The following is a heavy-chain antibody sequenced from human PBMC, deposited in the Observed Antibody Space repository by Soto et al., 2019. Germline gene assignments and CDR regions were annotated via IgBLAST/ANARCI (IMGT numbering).Heavy chain of an antibody. Sequence: QVQLVESGGGVVQPGRSLRLSCAASGFTFSSYGMHWVRQAPGKGLEWVAVISYDGSNKYYADSVKGRFTISRDNSKNTLYLQMNSLRAEDTAVYYCAKDRLRYFDWSPLDYWGQGTLVTVSS. CDR1: GFTFSSYG. V-gene: IGHV3-30*18. CDR3: AKDRLRYFDWSPLDY. CDR2: ISYDGSNK. J-gene: IGHJ4*02. D-gene: IGHD3-9*01.